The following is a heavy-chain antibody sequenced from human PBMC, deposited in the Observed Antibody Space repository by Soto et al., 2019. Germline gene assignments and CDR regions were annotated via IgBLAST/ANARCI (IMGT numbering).Heavy chain of an antibody. CDR3: AKRVAVAGPEDY. CDR1: GFTFSSYA. V-gene: IGHV3-23*01. J-gene: IGHJ4*02. Sequence: PGGSLRLSCAASGFTFSSYAMSWVRQAPGKWLEWVSAISGSDGGTYYADSVKGRFTISRDNSKNTLYLQMNSLRAEDTAVYYCAKRVAVAGPEDYWGQGTLVTVSS. D-gene: IGHD6-19*01. CDR2: ISGSDGGT.